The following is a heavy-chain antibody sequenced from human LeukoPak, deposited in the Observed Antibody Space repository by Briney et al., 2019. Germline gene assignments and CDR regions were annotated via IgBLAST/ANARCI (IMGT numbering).Heavy chain of an antibody. CDR3: AKDQGYSSAWYSRDGFDM. Sequence: PGGSLRLSCAASGFTFSSYSMNWVRQAPGKGLEWVSYTSSSSRTIYYADSVKGRFTISRDNAKNSLYLQMNSLRAEDTAVYYCAKDQGYSSAWYSRDGFDMWGQGTMVTVSS. V-gene: IGHV3-48*01. J-gene: IGHJ3*02. CDR2: TSSSSRTI. CDR1: GFTFSSYS. D-gene: IGHD6-19*01.